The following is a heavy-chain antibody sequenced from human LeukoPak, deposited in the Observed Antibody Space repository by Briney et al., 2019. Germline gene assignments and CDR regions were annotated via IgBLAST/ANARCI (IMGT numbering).Heavy chain of an antibody. J-gene: IGHJ5*02. V-gene: IGHV1-2*02. CDR1: GYTFTGYY. CDR2: INPNSGGT. D-gene: IGHD3-10*01. CDR3: ARAPPNSGSYYRLHSWFDP. Sequence: ASVKVSCKASGYTFTGYYMHWVRQAPGQGLEWMGWINPNSGGTNYAQKFQGRVTMTRDTSISTAYMELSSLRSDDTAFYYCARAPPNSGSYYRLHSWFDPWGQGALVTVSS.